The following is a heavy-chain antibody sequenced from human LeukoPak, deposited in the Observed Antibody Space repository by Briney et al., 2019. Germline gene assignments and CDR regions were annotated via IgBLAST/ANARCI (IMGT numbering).Heavy chain of an antibody. CDR2: INPNSGGT. Sequence: ASVKVSCKASGYTFTGYYMHWVRQAPGQGLEWMGWINPNSGGTNYAQKFQGRVTMTRDTSISTAYMGLSRLRSDDTAVYYCARGGIVGATYNWFDPWGQGTLVTVSS. CDR3: ARGGIVGATYNWFDP. CDR1: GYTFTGYY. V-gene: IGHV1-2*02. J-gene: IGHJ5*02. D-gene: IGHD1-26*01.